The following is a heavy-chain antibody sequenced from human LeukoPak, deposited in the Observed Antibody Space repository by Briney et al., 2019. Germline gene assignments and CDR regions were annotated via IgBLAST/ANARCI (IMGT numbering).Heavy chain of an antibody. Sequence: SETLSLTCTVSGGSISSYYWSWIRQPPGKGLEWIGYIYYSGTTNYNPSLKSRVTISVDTSKNQFSLKLSSVTAGDTAVYYCARGVYIAAALYGYWGQGTLVTVSS. J-gene: IGHJ4*02. V-gene: IGHV4-59*01. CDR1: GGSISSYY. D-gene: IGHD6-13*01. CDR2: IYYSGTT. CDR3: ARGVYIAAALYGY.